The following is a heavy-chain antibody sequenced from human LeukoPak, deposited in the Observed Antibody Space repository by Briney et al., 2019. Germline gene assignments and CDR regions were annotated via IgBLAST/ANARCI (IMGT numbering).Heavy chain of an antibody. CDR1: GFTFRSYA. V-gene: IGHV3-23*01. CDR2: VSVDDRNT. J-gene: IGHJ4*02. D-gene: IGHD3-22*01. CDR3: AKIPLPIVGITSGDS. Sequence: GGSLRLSCAASGFTFRSYAISWVRQAPGKGLEWVSSVSVDDRNTYYADSVRGRFTISRDNSRNTLYLQMHRLRAEDTAVYFCAKIPLPIVGITSGDSWGQGTLVTVSS.